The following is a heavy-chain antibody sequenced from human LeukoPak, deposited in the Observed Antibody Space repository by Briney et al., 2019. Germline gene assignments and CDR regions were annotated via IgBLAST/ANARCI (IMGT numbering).Heavy chain of an antibody. J-gene: IGHJ4*02. Sequence: GGSLRLSCAASGLTFSSYWMSWVRQAPGKGLEWVANIKQDGSEKYYVDSVKGRFTISRDNAKNSLYLQMNSLRAEDTAVYYCARTRNSGSYSSRFDYWGQGTLVTVSP. D-gene: IGHD1-26*01. CDR2: IKQDGSEK. CDR1: GLTFSSYW. CDR3: ARTRNSGSYSSRFDY. V-gene: IGHV3-7*01.